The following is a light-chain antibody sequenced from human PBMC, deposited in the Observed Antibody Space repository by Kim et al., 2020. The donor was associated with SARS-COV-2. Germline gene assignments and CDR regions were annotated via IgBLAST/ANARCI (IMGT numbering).Light chain of an antibody. Sequence: EIVMTQSPATLSVSPGERATLSCRASQSVSSNLAWYQQKPGQAPRLLIYGASTRAPGIPGRFSGSGSGTEFTLTISSLQSEDFAVYYCQLGFTFGPGTKVDIK. J-gene: IGKJ3*01. CDR3: QLGFT. CDR1: QSVSSN. CDR2: GAS. V-gene: IGKV3-15*01.